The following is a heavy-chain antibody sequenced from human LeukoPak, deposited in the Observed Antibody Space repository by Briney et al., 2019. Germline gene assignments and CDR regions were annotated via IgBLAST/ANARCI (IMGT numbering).Heavy chain of an antibody. CDR1: GGSISSYY. CDR3: AREVSWRVRGVTVPTFDY. J-gene: IGHJ4*02. V-gene: IGHV4-59*12. Sequence: SETLSLTCTVSGGSISSYYWSWIRQPPGKGLEWIGYIYYSGSTNYNPSLKSRVTISVDTSKNQFSLKLSSVTAADTAVYYCAREVSWRVRGVTVPTFDYWGQGSLVTVSS. CDR2: IYYSGST. D-gene: IGHD3-10*01.